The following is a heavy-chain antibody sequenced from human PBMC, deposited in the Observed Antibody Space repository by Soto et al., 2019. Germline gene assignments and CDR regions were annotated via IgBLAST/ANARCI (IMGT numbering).Heavy chain of an antibody. V-gene: IGHV4-30-2*01. CDR1: GGSISSGGYS. CDR3: ARGTASFDY. Sequence: TSETLSLTCAVSGGSISSGGYSWSWIRQPPGKGLEWIGYIYHSGSTNYNPSLKSRVTISVDTPKNQLSLKLSSVTAADTAVYYCARGTASFDYWGRGSLVTVSS. D-gene: IGHD2-2*01. J-gene: IGHJ4*02. CDR2: IYHSGST.